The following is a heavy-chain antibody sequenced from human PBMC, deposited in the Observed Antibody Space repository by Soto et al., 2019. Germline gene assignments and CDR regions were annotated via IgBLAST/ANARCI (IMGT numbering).Heavy chain of an antibody. Sequence: SETLSLTCTVSGGSISSGGYYWSWLRQHPGKSLEWIGYIYYSGSTYYNPSLKSRVTISVDTSKNQFSLKLSSVTAADTAVYYCARDLTMVRGVHSPHWFDPWGQGTLVTVSS. CDR1: GGSISSGGYY. D-gene: IGHD3-10*01. CDR2: IYYSGST. CDR3: ARDLTMVRGVHSPHWFDP. V-gene: IGHV4-31*03. J-gene: IGHJ5*02.